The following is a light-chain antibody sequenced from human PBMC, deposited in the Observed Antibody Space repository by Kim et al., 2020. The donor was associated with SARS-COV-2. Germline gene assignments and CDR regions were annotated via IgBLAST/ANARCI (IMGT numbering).Light chain of an antibody. J-gene: IGKJ5*01. Sequence: SPGERATLSCRASQSVSSVYLAWYQQKPGQAPRLVIYGASSRATGIPDRFSGGGSGTDFTLTISRLEPEDFAVYYCQQYGNSPITFGQGTRREIK. CDR1: QSVSSVY. V-gene: IGKV3-20*01. CDR2: GAS. CDR3: QQYGNSPIT.